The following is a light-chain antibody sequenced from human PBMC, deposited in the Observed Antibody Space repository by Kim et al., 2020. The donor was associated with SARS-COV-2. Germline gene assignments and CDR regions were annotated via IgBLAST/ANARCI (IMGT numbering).Light chain of an antibody. CDR3: QQHNSYPFT. J-gene: IGKJ5*01. V-gene: IGKV1-5*01. CDR2: GAS. CDR1: HGIQNC. Sequence: GDLLTMPRRASHGIQNCLARSQQTAAKAANLLIYGASSLGSGVPSRFSGSGSGTAFTLTISSLQPEDFATYYCQQHNSYPFTFGQGTKLDIK.